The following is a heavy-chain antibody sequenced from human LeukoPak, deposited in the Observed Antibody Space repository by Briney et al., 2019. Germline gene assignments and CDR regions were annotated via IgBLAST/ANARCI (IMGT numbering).Heavy chain of an antibody. J-gene: IGHJ4*02. Sequence: SETLSLTCTVSGGSISSYYWSWIRQPPGKGLEWIGYIYYSGSTNYNPSLKSRVTISVDTSKNQFSLKLSSVAAADTAVYYCARGGLDILTGYYGGYFDYWGQGTLVTVSS. CDR1: GGSISSYY. V-gene: IGHV4-59*01. CDR2: IYYSGST. CDR3: ARGGLDILTGYYGGYFDY. D-gene: IGHD3-9*01.